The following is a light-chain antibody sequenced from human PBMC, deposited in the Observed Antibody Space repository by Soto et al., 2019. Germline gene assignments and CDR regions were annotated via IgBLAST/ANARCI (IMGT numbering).Light chain of an antibody. J-gene: IGLJ1*01. CDR1: SIDSGSYHV. Sequence: QSALTQPASVSGSPVQSILISCTGTSIDSGSYHVVSWYQQHPGKAPQLIIFEGSRRPSGVSNRFSGAKTGNTASLTISDLQTEDAADYYCCAFAGSDFSYVFGSGNKLTVL. V-gene: IGLV2-23*01. CDR2: EGS. CDR3: CAFAGSDFSYV.